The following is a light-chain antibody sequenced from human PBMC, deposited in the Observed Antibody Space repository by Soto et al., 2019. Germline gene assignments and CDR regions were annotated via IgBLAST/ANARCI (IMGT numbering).Light chain of an antibody. V-gene: IGKV1-5*03. J-gene: IGKJ2*01. Sequence: DIQMTQSPSTLSASVGDRVTLTCRASQSISTWLAWYQQKPGKAPKLLIYKASILESGVPSRFSGSGSGTEFSLTISGLQPDDFATYYCQQYNAYPCDFGQGTKVDIK. CDR3: QQYNAYPCD. CDR1: QSISTW. CDR2: KAS.